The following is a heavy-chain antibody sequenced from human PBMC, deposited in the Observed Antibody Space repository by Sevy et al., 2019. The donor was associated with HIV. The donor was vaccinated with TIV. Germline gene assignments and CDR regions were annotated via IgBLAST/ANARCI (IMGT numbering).Heavy chain of an antibody. CDR3: AKSLKAWYDFPAFDH. Sequence: SETLSLTCSISGGSITTGPYYWAWIRQSPGKGPEWLGSMYGTVEPNGNTYYNPTLKTRIDMSMDKSNNRFALSLRSVIAADTAVYFCAKSLKAWYDFPAFDHWSQGILVTVSS. CDR1: GGSITTGPYY. V-gene: IGHV4-39*02. J-gene: IGHJ4*02. CDR2: MYGTVEPNGNT. D-gene: IGHD1-20*01.